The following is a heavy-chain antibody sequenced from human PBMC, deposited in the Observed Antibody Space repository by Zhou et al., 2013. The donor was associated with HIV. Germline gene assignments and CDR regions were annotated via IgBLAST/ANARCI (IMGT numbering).Heavy chain of an antibody. CDR2: ISPYSGDT. CDR3: ARATLVTIFGVD. V-gene: IGHV1-18*01. CDR1: GYSFITYG. D-gene: IGHD3-3*01. Sequence: QVQLVQSGAEVKKPGASVKVSCKASGYSFITYGITWVRQAPGQGLEWMGWISPYSGDTNYAQKFQGRVTMTADTSTTTAYMELRSLRSDDTAVYYCARATLVTIFGVDWGQGTLVTVSS. J-gene: IGHJ4*02.